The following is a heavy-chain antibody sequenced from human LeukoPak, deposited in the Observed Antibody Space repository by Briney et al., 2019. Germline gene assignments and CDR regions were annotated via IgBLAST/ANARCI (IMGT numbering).Heavy chain of an antibody. CDR2: ISWNSGSI. CDR1: GFSFDDYA. V-gene: IGHV3-9*01. J-gene: IGHJ6*02. D-gene: IGHD1-26*01. CDR3: AKATSVGAPALGMDV. Sequence: PGRSLRLSCAASGFSFDDYAMHWVRQAPGKGLEWVSGISWNSGSIGYADSVKGRFTISRDNAKNSLYLQMNSPRAEDTALYYCAKATSVGAPALGMDVWGQGTTVTVSS.